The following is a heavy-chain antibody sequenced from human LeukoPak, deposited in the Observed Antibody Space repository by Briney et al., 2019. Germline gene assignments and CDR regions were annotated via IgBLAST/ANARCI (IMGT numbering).Heavy chain of an antibody. Sequence: SQTLSLTCAISGDSVSSNSAAWDWLRQSPSRGLEWLGRTYYRSKWYNDYAVSVKSRITINPDTSKNQFSLQLNSVTPEDTAVYYCTRTKDGYFQNWGHGTLVSVSS. V-gene: IGHV6-1*01. CDR1: GDSVSSNSAA. CDR3: TRTKDGYFQN. CDR2: TYYRSKWYN. J-gene: IGHJ1*01.